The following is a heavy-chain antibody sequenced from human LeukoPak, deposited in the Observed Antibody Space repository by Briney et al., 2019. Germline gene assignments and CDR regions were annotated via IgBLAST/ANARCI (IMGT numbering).Heavy chain of an antibody. D-gene: IGHD3-10*01. V-gene: IGHV3-66*02. CDR1: GFIVSSNY. Sequence: GGSLRLSCAASGFIVSSNYMSWVRQAPGKGLEWVSVIYSGGSTYYADSVKGRFTISRDNSKNTLYLQMNSLRAEDTAVYYCAGERSGFDYWGQGTLVTVSS. J-gene: IGHJ4*02. CDR2: IYSGGST. CDR3: AGERSGFDY.